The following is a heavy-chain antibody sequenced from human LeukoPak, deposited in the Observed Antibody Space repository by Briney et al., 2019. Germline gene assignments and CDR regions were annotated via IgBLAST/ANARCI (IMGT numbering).Heavy chain of an antibody. Sequence: GGSLRLSCAASGFTFSDYYMSWIRQAPGEGLEWVSYISSSGSTIYYADSVKGRFTISRDNAKNSLYLQMNSLRAEDTAVYYCASGPAALVDFDYWGQGTLVTVSS. V-gene: IGHV3-11*01. CDR2: ISSSGSTI. CDR1: GFTFSDYY. CDR3: ASGPAALVDFDY. J-gene: IGHJ4*02. D-gene: IGHD2-2*01.